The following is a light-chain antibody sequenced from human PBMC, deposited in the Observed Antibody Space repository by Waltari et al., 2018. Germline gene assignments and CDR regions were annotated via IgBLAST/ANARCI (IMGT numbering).Light chain of an antibody. J-gene: IGLJ3*02. CDR1: SGDVGAYNY. Sequence: QSALTQPASVSGSPGQSITISCTGASGDVGAYNYVSWYQQHPGKAPKLMIYDVSVRPSGVSNRFSGPKSGNTASRTISGLQAEDEADYYCCSYTSSSTWVFGGGTKLTVL. CDR2: DVS. V-gene: IGLV2-14*03. CDR3: CSYTSSSTWV.